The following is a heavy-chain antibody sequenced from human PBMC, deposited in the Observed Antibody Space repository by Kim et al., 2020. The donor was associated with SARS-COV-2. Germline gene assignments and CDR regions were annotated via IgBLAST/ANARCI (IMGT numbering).Heavy chain of an antibody. V-gene: IGHV1-18*01. CDR1: GYTFTSYG. Sequence: ASVKVSCKASGYTFTSYGISWVRQAPGQGLEWMGWISAYNGNTNYAQKLQGRVTMTTDTSTSTAYMELRSLRSDDTAVYYCARDLPLDSSGYYYYYGMDVWGKGTTVTVSS. J-gene: IGHJ6*04. D-gene: IGHD3-22*01. CDR2: ISAYNGNT. CDR3: ARDLPLDSSGYYYYYGMDV.